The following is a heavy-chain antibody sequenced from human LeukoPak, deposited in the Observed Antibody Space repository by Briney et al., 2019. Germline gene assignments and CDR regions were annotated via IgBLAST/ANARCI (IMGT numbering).Heavy chain of an antibody. J-gene: IGHJ4*01. CDR3: VKDGGGSYSTTYDY. CDR2: IRYDGSNK. D-gene: IGHD3-10*01. CDR1: GFTFSSYG. Sequence: QPGGSLRLSCAASGFTFSSYGMHWVRQAPGKGLEWVAFIRYDGSNKYYADSVQGRFTISRDNAKNTLYLQMNSLRVEDTAMYHCVKDGGGSYSTTYDYWGHGNLVTVSS. V-gene: IGHV3-30*02.